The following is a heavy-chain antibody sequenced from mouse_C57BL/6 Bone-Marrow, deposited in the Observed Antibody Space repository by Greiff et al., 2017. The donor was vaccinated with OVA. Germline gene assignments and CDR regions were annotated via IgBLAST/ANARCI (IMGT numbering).Heavy chain of an antibody. V-gene: IGHV1-50*01. J-gene: IGHJ3*01. CDR3: ASAVFAY. CDR2: IDPSDSYP. Sequence: QVQLQQSGAELVKPGASVKLSCKASGYTFTSYWMQWVKQRPGQGLEWIGEIDPSDSYPNYNQKFKGKATLTVDTSSSTAYVQLSSLTSEDSAVYYCASAVFAYWGQGTLVTVSA. CDR1: GYTFTSYW.